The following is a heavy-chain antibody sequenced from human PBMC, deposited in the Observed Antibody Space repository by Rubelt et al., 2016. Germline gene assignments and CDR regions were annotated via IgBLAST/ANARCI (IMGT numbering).Heavy chain of an antibody. D-gene: IGHD2-2*01. CDR1: GYTFTSYA. Sequence: QVQLVQSGAEVKKPGASVKVSCKASGYTFTSYAMHWVRQAPGQRLEWMGWINPNSGGTNYAQKFQGRVARAMETSISTAYMELSRVGSDDTAVYDCARGEVAVPAATRQNWGFDPWGQGTLVTVSS. J-gene: IGHJ5*02. V-gene: IGHV1-2*02. CDR2: INPNSGGT. CDR3: ARGEVAVPAATRQNWGFDP.